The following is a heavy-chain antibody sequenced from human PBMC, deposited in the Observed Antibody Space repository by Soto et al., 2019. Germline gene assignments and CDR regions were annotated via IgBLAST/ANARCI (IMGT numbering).Heavy chain of an antibody. CDR1: GFTFSGLG. CDR2: IRYDGSNI. D-gene: IGHD1-26*01. CDR3: ARDGVGHTTFFGYFDY. V-gene: IGHV3-33*01. J-gene: IGHJ4*03. Sequence: QVQLVDSGGGVVQTGRSLRLSCAASGFTFSGLGMHWVRQAPGKGLEWVAVIRYDGSNIYYADAVKGRFTISRDNSKDTLYLQMNSLRADDTAVYYCARDGVGHTTFFGYFDYWGHSPIVTVSS.